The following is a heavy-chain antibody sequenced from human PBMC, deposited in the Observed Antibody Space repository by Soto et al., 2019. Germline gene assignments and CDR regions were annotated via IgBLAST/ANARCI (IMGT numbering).Heavy chain of an antibody. CDR3: SRRAARGGYYFDY. CDR2: IYPGDSDT. Sequence: PGESLKISCKGSGYSFTSYWIGWVRHMPGKGLEWMGIIYPGDSDTRYSPSFQGQVTISADKSISTAYLQWSSLKASDTAMYYFSRRAARGGYYFDYWGQGTLVTVSS. V-gene: IGHV5-51*01. CDR1: GYSFTSYW. D-gene: IGHD6-6*01. J-gene: IGHJ4*02.